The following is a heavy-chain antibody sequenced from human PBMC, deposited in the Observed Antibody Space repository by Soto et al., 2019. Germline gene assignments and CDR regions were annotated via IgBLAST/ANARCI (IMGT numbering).Heavy chain of an antibody. D-gene: IGHD6-13*01. Sequence: ASVKVSCKTSGYTFSTYPISWVRQAPGQGLEWVGWISTYNGKTNYGQKFQGRVTITTDTSTSTAYMDLRNMRSDDTAVYYCARDRVEAALGTFDQWGQGTLVTVSS. V-gene: IGHV1-18*01. CDR2: ISTYNGKT. CDR1: GYTFSTYP. CDR3: ARDRVEAALGTFDQ. J-gene: IGHJ4*02.